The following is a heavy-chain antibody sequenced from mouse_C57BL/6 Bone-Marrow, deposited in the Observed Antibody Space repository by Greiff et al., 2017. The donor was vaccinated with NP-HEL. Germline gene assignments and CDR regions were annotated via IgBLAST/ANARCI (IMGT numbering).Heavy chain of an antibody. Sequence: VQLHQSGPELVKPGASVKISCKASGYTFTDYYMNWVKQSHGKSLEWIGDINPNNGGTSYNQKFKGKATLTVDKSSSTAYMELRSLTSEDSAVYYCARFWDYFDYWGQGTTLTVSS. J-gene: IGHJ2*01. CDR3: ARFWDYFDY. V-gene: IGHV1-26*01. CDR1: GYTFTDYY. CDR2: INPNNGGT. D-gene: IGHD4-1*01.